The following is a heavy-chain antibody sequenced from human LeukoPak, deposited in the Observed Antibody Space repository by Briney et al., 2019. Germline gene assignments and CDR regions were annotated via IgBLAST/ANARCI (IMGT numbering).Heavy chain of an antibody. CDR1: GITFSYYA. V-gene: IGHV3-23*01. J-gene: IGHJ4*02. Sequence: GGSLRLSCAASGITFSYYAMSWVRQAPGKGLEWVSTIGDRADRTYYADSVKGRFTISRDDPKNTLYLQMHSLRVEDTAVYYCAKCYCSGGSCYSILDSWGQGTLVTVSS. CDR3: AKCYCSGGSCYSILDS. D-gene: IGHD2-15*01. CDR2: IGDRADRT.